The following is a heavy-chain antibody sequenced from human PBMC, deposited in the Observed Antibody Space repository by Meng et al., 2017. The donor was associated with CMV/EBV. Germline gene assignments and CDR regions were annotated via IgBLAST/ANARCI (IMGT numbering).Heavy chain of an antibody. Sequence: EWQLLGCWGGFGMSGGSMRFCCSASGFTFSSYAMSRVRQAPGKGLEWVSAISGSGGSTYYADSVKGRFTISRDNSKNTLYLQMNSLRAEDTAVYYCAKVLAGDGTLDYWGQGTLVTVSS. J-gene: IGHJ4*02. CDR3: AKVLAGDGTLDY. CDR1: GFTFSSYA. D-gene: IGHD5-24*01. CDR2: ISGSGGST. V-gene: IGHV3-23*01.